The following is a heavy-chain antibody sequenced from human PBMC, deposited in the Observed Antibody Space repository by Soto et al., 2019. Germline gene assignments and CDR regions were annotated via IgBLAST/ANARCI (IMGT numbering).Heavy chain of an antibody. CDR3: ARLRIATNSYKWFDP. CDR1: GAALNSGNYY. CDR2: IYVTGAV. V-gene: IGHV4-31*03. J-gene: IGHJ5*02. D-gene: IGHD2-21*01. Sequence: SETLSLTCSVSGAALNSGNYYWSWIRQVPWKGLEWIGHIYVTGAVDYNPSLRDRITISQDTSERQFSLNLRLVTAADTAVYYCARLRIATNSYKWFDPWGQGTLVTVSS.